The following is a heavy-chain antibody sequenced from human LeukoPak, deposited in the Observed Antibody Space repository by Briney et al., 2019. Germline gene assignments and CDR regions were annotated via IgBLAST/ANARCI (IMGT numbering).Heavy chain of an antibody. CDR1: GGSFSVYY. V-gene: IGHV4-34*01. D-gene: IGHD5-18*01. CDR2: INHSGST. J-gene: IGHJ5*02. Sequence: SETLSLTCAVYGGSFSVYYWSWIRQPPGKGLEWIGEINHSGSTNYNPSLKSRVTISVDTSKNQFSLKLSSMTAADTAVYYCASRSEDTAMVRVPMAWFDAWGQGTLVTVSS. CDR3: ASRSEDTAMVRVPMAWFDA.